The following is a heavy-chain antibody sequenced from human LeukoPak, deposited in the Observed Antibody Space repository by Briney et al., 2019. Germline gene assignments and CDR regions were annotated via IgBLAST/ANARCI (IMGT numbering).Heavy chain of an antibody. Sequence: GRSLRLSCAASGFTFNSFGMHWGRQAPGKGLEWVAVISYDGSNKYSADSVKGRFTISRDNSKNTLYLQMNSLRPEDTAVYYCATDHGFHYGAYFDYWGQGTLVTVSS. J-gene: IGHJ4*02. D-gene: IGHD4-17*01. CDR2: ISYDGSNK. CDR1: GFTFNSFG. V-gene: IGHV3-30*03. CDR3: ATDHGFHYGAYFDY.